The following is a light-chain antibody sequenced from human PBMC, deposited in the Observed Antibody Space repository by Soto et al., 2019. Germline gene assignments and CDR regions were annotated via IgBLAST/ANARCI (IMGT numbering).Light chain of an antibody. J-gene: IGKJ2*02. V-gene: IGKV1-17*01. Sequence: DIQMTQSPSPLSASVGDRVTITCRASQGIRNDLAWYQQKPGKAPNRLIYAAFSLQSGVPSRFSGSGSGTEFTLTISSLQPEDFATYYCLQHNTYPCTFGQGTKLEIK. CDR2: AAF. CDR3: LQHNTYPCT. CDR1: QGIRND.